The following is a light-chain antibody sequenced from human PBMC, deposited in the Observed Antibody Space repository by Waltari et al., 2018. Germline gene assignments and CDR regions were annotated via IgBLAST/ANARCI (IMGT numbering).Light chain of an antibody. Sequence: EIVMTQSPDSLAVALSERATTNCKSTKTVLHSTNNKNYLAWYQQKPGQPPKLLIYWASTRESGVPDRFSGSGSGTDFTLTISSLQAEDVAVYYCQQYYNTPLTFGGGTKVEIK. CDR2: WAS. V-gene: IGKV4-1*01. CDR3: QQYYNTPLT. J-gene: IGKJ4*01. CDR1: KTVLHSTNNKNY.